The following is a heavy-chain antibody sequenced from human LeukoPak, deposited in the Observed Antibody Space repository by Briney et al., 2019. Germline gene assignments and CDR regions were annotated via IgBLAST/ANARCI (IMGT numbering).Heavy chain of an antibody. CDR3: ASFRYSSSWNWFDP. D-gene: IGHD6-13*01. J-gene: IGHJ5*02. Sequence: SETLSLTCTVSGGSISSGGYYWSWIRQHPGKGLEWIGYIYYSGSTYYNPSLKSRVTISVDKSKNQFSLKLSSVTAADTAVYYCASFRYSSSWNWFDPWGQGTLVTVSS. CDR2: IYYSGST. V-gene: IGHV4-31*03. CDR1: GGSISSGGYY.